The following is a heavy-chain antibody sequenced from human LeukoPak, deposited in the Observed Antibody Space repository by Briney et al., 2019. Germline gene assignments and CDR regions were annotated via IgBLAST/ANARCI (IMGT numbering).Heavy chain of an antibody. V-gene: IGHV3-53*01. CDR3: AARSYYPKTFDY. D-gene: IGHD3-10*01. CDR1: GFTVSSNY. CDR2: TYSGGST. Sequence: GGSLRLSCAASGFTVSSNYMSWVRQAPGKGLEWVSVTYSGGSTYYADSVKGRFTISRDNSKNTLYLQMTSLRAEDTAVYYCAARSYYPKTFDYWGQGTLVTVSS. J-gene: IGHJ4*02.